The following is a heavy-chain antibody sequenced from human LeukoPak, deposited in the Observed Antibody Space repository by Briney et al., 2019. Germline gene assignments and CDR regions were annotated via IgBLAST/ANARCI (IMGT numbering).Heavy chain of an antibody. J-gene: IGHJ4*02. V-gene: IGHV3-7*01. CDR1: GFTFSSYW. Sequence: GGSLRLSCAASGFTFSSYWMSWVRQAPGKGLEWVANIKQDGSEKYYVDSVKGRFTISRDNAKNSLYLQMNFLRAEDTAVYYCARAMIVVSNQFDYWGQGTLVTVSS. CDR2: IKQDGSEK. CDR3: ARAMIVVSNQFDY. D-gene: IGHD3-22*01.